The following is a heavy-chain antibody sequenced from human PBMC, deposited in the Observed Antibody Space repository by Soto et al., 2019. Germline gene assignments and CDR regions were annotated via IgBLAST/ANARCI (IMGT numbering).Heavy chain of an antibody. D-gene: IGHD2-2*02. Sequence: LSLTCTVSGGSISSSSYYWGWIRQPPGNGLEWIGSIYYSGSTYYNPSLKSRVTISVDTSKNQFSLKLSSVTDADTAVYYCARHEAIVVVPAAITPDPWFEPSGQGTL. CDR3: ARHEAIVVVPAAITPDPWFEP. CDR1: GGSISSSSYY. V-gene: IGHV4-39*01. J-gene: IGHJ5*02. CDR2: IYYSGST.